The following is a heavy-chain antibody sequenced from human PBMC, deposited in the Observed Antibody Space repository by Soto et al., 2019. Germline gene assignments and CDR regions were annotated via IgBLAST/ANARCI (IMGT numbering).Heavy chain of an antibody. J-gene: IGHJ5*02. V-gene: IGHV4-39*01. CDR1: GRSISSSSYY. CDR2: VYFRGRS. D-gene: IGHD3-9*01. Sequence: QVQLQESGPGLVKPSETLSLTCSVSGRSISSSSYYWAWIRQPPGKGLEWIGSVYFRGRSHYNQPFKSRVTVSVDTSQNLFSLELRSVTATDTAVYSCARAPYYDILPGAANWCDPWGRGTLVTVSS. CDR3: ARAPYYDILPGAANWCDP.